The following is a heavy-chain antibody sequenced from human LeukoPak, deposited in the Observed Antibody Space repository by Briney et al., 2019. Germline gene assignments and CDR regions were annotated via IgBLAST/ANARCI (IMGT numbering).Heavy chain of an antibody. CDR1: GGSISSYY. J-gene: IGHJ4*02. V-gene: IGHV4-4*07. CDR2: IYTSGST. D-gene: IGHD5-18*01. Sequence: SETLSLTCTVSGGSISSYYWSWIRQPAGKGLEWIGRIYTSGSTNYNPSLKSRVTMSVDTSKNQFSLELSSVTAADTAVYYCARYHTARGSFDYWGQGTLVTVSS. CDR3: ARYHTARGSFDY.